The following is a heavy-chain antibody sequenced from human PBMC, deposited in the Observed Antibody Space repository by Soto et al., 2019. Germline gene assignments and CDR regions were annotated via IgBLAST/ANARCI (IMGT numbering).Heavy chain of an antibody. CDR1: GFTFGDYA. CDR2: FKWNSGDV. CDR3: AKDRSSGSPYYGMDF. Sequence: QLVESGGGLVQPGRSLRLSCAASGFTFGDYAMHWVRQVPGKGLEWVSGFKWNSGDVGYADSVKGRFTISRDNAKNSLYPQMNSLRPEDTAVYYCAKDRSSGSPYYGMDFWGQGTMVTVSS. J-gene: IGHJ6*02. D-gene: IGHD3-10*01. V-gene: IGHV3-9*01.